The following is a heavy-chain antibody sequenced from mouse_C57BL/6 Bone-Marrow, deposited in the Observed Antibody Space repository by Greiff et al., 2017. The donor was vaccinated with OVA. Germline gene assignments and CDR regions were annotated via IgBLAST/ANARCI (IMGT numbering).Heavy chain of an antibody. Sequence: EVMLVESGGDLVKPGGSLKLSCAASGFTFSSYGMSWVRQTPDKRLEWVATISSGGSYTYYPDSVKGRFTISRDNAKNTLYLQMSSLKSDDTAMYYCASQTGYYYGSSPWFAYWGQGTLVTVSA. J-gene: IGHJ3*01. CDR3: ASQTGYYYGSSPWFAY. V-gene: IGHV5-6*01. CDR2: ISSGGSYT. D-gene: IGHD1-1*01. CDR1: GFTFSSYG.